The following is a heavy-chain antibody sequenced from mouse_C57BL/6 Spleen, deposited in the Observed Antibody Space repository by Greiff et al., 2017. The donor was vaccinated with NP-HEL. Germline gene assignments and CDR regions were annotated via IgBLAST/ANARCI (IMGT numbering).Heavy chain of an antibody. CDR2: IYPSDSET. Sequence: QVQLQQPGAELVRPGSSVKLSCKASGYTFTSYWMDWVKQRPGQGLEWIGNIYPSDSETHYNQKFKDKATLTVDKSSSTAYMQLSSLTSEDSAVYYCARTSNYAMDYWGQGTSVTVSS. J-gene: IGHJ4*01. CDR3: ARTSNYAMDY. V-gene: IGHV1-61*01. CDR1: GYTFTSYW.